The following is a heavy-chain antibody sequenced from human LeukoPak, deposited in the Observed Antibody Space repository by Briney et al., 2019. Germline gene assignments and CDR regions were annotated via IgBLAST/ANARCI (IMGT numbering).Heavy chain of an antibody. CDR1: GGTFSSYA. CDR2: IIPIFGTA. D-gene: IGHD4-17*01. J-gene: IGHJ1*01. CDR3: ARDRASTLLGDYEGYFHH. V-gene: IGHV1-69*13. Sequence: SVKVSCKASGGTFSSYAISWVRQAPGQGLEWMGGIIPIFGTANYAQKFQGRVTITADESTSTAYMELSSLRSEDTAVYYCARDRASTLLGDYEGYFHHWGQGTLVTVSS.